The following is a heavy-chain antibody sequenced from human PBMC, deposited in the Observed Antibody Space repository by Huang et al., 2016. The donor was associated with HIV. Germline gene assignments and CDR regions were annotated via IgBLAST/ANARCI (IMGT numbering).Heavy chain of an antibody. Sequence: QVQLEQSGPAVRKPGSSVKVSCQASGGSFSDQIISWVRQAPGQRVEWMGGRPPLFRAPAAAQEFKWRVTMPADESTATIDMELNSLPSEETAVYYCAMSLRYQYDSRSYWGRYFDYWGQGTLVTVSS. CDR3: AMSLRYQYDSRSYWGRYFDY. V-gene: IGHV1-69*01. CDR1: GGSFSDQI. J-gene: IGHJ4*02. CDR2: RPPLFRAP. D-gene: IGHD3-16*01.